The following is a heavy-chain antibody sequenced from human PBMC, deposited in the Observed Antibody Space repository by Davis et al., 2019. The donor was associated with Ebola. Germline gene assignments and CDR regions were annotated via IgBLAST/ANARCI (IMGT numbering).Heavy chain of an antibody. V-gene: IGHV5-51*01. CDR3: ARGENDYGDYVSAFDI. J-gene: IGHJ3*02. CDR1: GYSFTSYW. D-gene: IGHD4-17*01. CDR2: IYPGDSDT. Sequence: GESLKISCKGSGYSFTSYWIGWVRQLPGKGLEWMGIIYPGDSDTRYSPSFQGHVTISADKSISTAYLQWSSLKASDTAMYYCARGENDYGDYVSAFDIWGQGTMVTVSS.